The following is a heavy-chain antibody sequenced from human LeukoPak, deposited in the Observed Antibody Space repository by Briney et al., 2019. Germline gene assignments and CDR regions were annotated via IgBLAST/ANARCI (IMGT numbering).Heavy chain of an antibody. CDR3: ARGANYDFWSGYYFRRYYYYYYMDV. Sequence: SVTVSCKASGGTFSSYAISWVRQAPGQGLEWMGGIIPIFGTANYAQKFQGRVTITTDESTSTAYMELCSLRSEDTAVYYCARGANYDFWSGYYFRRYYYYYYMDVWGKGTTVTVSS. CDR1: GGTFSSYA. V-gene: IGHV1-69*05. D-gene: IGHD3-3*01. J-gene: IGHJ6*03. CDR2: IIPIFGTA.